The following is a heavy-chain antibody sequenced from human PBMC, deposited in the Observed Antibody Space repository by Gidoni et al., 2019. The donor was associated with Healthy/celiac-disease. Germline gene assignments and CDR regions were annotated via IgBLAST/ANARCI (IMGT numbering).Heavy chain of an antibody. CDR2: INPSGGST. Sequence: VQLVQSGAAVKKPGASVQVSCKASGYTFTSYYMHWGRQAPGQGLEWMGVINPSGGSTSYAQKFQGRVTMTRDTSTSTVYMELSSLRSEDTAVYYCASAMIVPPGPFDYWGQGTLVTVSS. CDR3: ASAMIVPPGPFDY. D-gene: IGHD3-22*01. V-gene: IGHV1-46*01. CDR1: GYTFTSYY. J-gene: IGHJ4*02.